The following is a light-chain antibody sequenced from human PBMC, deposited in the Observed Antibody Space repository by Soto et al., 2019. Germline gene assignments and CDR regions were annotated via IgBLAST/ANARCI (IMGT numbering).Light chain of an antibody. Sequence: DIQMTQSPSSLSASVGDRVTLTCRASQAIGNDLGWFQQKPGKAPKRLIYAASSLQTGVPSRFSGSGSGTEFTLTISSLQPDDFATYYCQQYNSYPRTFGQGTKVDIK. CDR2: AAS. CDR3: QQYNSYPRT. J-gene: IGKJ2*01. V-gene: IGKV1-17*01. CDR1: QAIGND.